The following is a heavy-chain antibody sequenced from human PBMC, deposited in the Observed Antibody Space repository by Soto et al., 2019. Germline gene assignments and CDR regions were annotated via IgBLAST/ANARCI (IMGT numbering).Heavy chain of an antibody. V-gene: IGHV3-64D*08. Sequence: GESLKISCSASGFTFSSYAMHWVRQAPGKGLEYVSAISSNGGSTYYADSVKGRFTISRDNSKNTLYLQMSSLRAEDTAVYYCVKADPSGYYDSSGYYYSYYYYGMDVWGQGTTVTVSS. D-gene: IGHD3-22*01. J-gene: IGHJ6*02. CDR3: VKADPSGYYDSSGYYYSYYYYGMDV. CDR2: ISSNGGST. CDR1: GFTFSSYA.